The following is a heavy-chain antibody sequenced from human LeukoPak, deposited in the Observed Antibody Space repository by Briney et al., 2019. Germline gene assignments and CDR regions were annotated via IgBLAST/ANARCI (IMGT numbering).Heavy chain of an antibody. D-gene: IGHD1-1*01. CDR1: GYTITGYY. Sequence: ASVKVSCKAFGYTITGYYIHWVRQAPGQGLEWMGWINPNNGGTNSAQKFQGRVTMTRDTSIGTAYMELNRLTYDDTAVYYCGRDRHWNQGNFDYWGQATLVTVSS. CDR2: INPNNGGT. CDR3: GRDRHWNQGNFDY. V-gene: IGHV1-2*02. J-gene: IGHJ4*02.